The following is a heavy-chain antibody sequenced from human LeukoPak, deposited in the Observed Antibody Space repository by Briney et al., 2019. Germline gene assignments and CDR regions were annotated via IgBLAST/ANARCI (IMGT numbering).Heavy chain of an antibody. Sequence: SETLSLTCAVYGGSFSGYYWSWIRQPPGKGLEWIGYIYYSGSTNYNPSLKSRVTISVDTSKNQFSLKLSSVTAADTAVYYCARAGYSSSWYYGYWGQGTLVTVSS. CDR1: GGSFSGYY. V-gene: IGHV4-59*01. CDR2: IYYSGST. D-gene: IGHD6-13*01. CDR3: ARAGYSSSWYYGY. J-gene: IGHJ4*02.